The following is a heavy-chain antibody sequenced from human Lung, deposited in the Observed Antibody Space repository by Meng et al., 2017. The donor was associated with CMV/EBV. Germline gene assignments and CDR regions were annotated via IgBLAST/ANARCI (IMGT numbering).Heavy chain of an antibody. CDR2: MNPNSGNT. J-gene: IGHJ5*02. CDR1: GYTFTSYD. Sequence: SGVKKPGAYMKVSCKASGYTFTSYDINWVRQATGQGLEWMGWMNPNSGNTGYAQKFQGRVTMTRNTSISTAYMELSSLRSEDTAVYYCARGYCSGGSCPVFDPWGQGTLVTVSS. V-gene: IGHV1-8*01. CDR3: ARGYCSGGSCPVFDP. D-gene: IGHD2-15*01.